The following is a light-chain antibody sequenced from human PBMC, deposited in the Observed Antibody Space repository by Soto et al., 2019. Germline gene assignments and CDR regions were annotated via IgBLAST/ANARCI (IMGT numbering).Light chain of an antibody. CDR2: AAS. CDR1: QGISNY. CDR3: QKYNSAPFT. Sequence: DIQMTQSPSSLSASVGDRVTITCRSSQGISNYLAWYQQKPGKDPKLLIYAASTLQSGVPSRFSGIGSGTDFTFAISSLHPEDVATYYCQKYNSAPFTFGPGTKVDIK. V-gene: IGKV1-27*01. J-gene: IGKJ3*01.